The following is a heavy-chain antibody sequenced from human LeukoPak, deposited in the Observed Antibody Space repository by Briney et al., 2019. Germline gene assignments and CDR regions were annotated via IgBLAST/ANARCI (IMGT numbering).Heavy chain of an antibody. CDR3: ARSRGLYSSSWLRLDY. Sequence: ASVKVSCKASGYTFTRYGINWVRQAPGQGLEWMGWINPNSGGTNYAQKFQGWVTMTRDTSISTAYMELSRLRSDDTAVYYCARSRGLYSSSWLRLDYWGQGTLVTVSS. CDR2: INPNSGGT. J-gene: IGHJ4*02. V-gene: IGHV1-2*04. D-gene: IGHD6-13*01. CDR1: GYTFTRYG.